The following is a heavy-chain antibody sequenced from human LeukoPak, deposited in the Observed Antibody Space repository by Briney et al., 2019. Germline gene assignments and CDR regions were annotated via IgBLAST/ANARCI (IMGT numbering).Heavy chain of an antibody. D-gene: IGHD4-17*01. V-gene: IGHV4-39*07. J-gene: IGHJ4*02. Sequence: SETLSLTCTVSGGSISGSSYYWGWIRQPPGKGLEWIGSIYYSGSTYYNPSLKSRVTISVDTSKNQLSLKLSSVTAADTAVYYCARGSVRSNFDYWGQGTLVTVSS. CDR1: GGSISGSSYY. CDR3: ARGSVRSNFDY. CDR2: IYYSGST.